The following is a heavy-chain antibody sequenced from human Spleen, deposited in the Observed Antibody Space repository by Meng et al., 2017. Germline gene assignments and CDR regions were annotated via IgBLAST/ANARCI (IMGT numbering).Heavy chain of an antibody. CDR1: GFTFSSYA. CDR3: VRDGKSCSGGFCHPY. D-gene: IGHD2-15*01. J-gene: IGHJ4*01. CDR2: ISGGGGST. Sequence: GGSLRLSCAASGFTFSSYAMSWVRQAPGKGLEWVSGISGGGGSTYYADSVKGRFTISRDNSKNTLFLQMNSLRAEDTAVYYCVRDGKSCSGGFCHPYWGHGSPVTVSS. V-gene: IGHV3-23*01.